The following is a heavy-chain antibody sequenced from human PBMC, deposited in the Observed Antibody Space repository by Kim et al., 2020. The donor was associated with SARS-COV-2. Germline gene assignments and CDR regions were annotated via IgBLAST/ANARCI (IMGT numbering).Heavy chain of an antibody. Sequence: GGSLRLSCAASGFTFSDYYMSWIRQAPGKGLEWVSYISSSGSTIYYADSVKGRFTISRDNAKNSLYLQMNSLRAEDTAVYYCARAADYYDSSGYPLDYWGQGTLVTVSS. CDR1: GFTFSDYY. J-gene: IGHJ4*02. V-gene: IGHV3-11*01. D-gene: IGHD3-22*01. CDR3: ARAADYYDSSGYPLDY. CDR2: ISSSGSTI.